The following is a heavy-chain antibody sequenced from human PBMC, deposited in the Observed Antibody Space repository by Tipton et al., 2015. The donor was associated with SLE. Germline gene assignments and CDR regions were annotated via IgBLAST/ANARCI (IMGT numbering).Heavy chain of an antibody. CDR2: IYYSGST. Sequence: GLVKPSETLSLTCTVSGGSISSHYWSWIRQPPGKGLEWIGYIYYSGSTNYNPSLKSRVTISVDTSKNQFSLKLSSVTAADTAVYYCARGEQPDDAFDIWGQGTMVTVSS. J-gene: IGHJ3*02. CDR3: ARGEQPDDAFDI. D-gene: IGHD1-26*01. CDR1: GGSISSHY. V-gene: IGHV4-59*11.